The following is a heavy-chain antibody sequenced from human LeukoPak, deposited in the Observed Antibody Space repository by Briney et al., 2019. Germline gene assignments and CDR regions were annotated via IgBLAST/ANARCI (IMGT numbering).Heavy chain of an antibody. V-gene: IGHV3-30*18. CDR3: AKGLVIYYDSSGYDY. Sequence: GGSLRLSCAASGSTFSSYGMHWVRQAPGKGLEWVAVISYDGSNKYYADPVKGRFTISRDNSKNTLYPQMNSLRAEDTAVYYCAKGLVIYYDSSGYDYWGQGTLVTVSS. D-gene: IGHD3-22*01. CDR1: GSTFSSYG. CDR2: ISYDGSNK. J-gene: IGHJ4*02.